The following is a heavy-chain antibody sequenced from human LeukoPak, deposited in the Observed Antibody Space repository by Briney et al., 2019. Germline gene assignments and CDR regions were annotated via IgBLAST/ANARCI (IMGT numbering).Heavy chain of an antibody. CDR2: IIPIFGTA. CDR1: GGTFSSYA. CDR3: ASGEREWLGVYYYYYYMDV. D-gene: IGHD3-3*01. J-gene: IGHJ6*03. Sequence: SVKVSCKASGGTFSSYAISWVRQAPGQGLEWMGGIIPIFGTANYAQKFQGRVTITADESTGTAYMELSSLRSEDTAVYYCASGEREWLGVYYYYYYMDVWGKGTTVTVSS. V-gene: IGHV1-69*01.